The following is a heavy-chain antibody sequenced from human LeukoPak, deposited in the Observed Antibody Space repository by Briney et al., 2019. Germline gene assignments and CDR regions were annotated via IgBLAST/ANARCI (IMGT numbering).Heavy chain of an antibody. Sequence: QPGRSLRLSCAASGFTFSSYAMHWVRQAPGKGLEWVAVISYDGSNKYYADSVKGRFTISRDNSKNTLYLQMNSLRAEDTAVYYCASGDIPGTTTSEDYWGQGTLVTVSS. CDR1: GFTFSSYA. CDR3: ASGDIPGTTTSEDY. V-gene: IGHV3-30-3*01. J-gene: IGHJ4*02. D-gene: IGHD1-26*01. CDR2: ISYDGSNK.